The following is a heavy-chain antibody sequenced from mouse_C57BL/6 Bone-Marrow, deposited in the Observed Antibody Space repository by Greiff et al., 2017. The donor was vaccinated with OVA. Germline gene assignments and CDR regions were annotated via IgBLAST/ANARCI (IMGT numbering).Heavy chain of an antibody. D-gene: IGHD2-12*01. Sequence: VQLQQPGAELVKPGASVKLSCKASGYTFTSYWMHWVKQRPGQGLEWIGMIHPNSGSTNYNEKFKSKATLTVDKSSSTAYMQLSSLTSEDSAVYYCARNGAYYKNFDVWGTGTTVTVSS. J-gene: IGHJ1*03. CDR1: GYTFTSYW. CDR3: ARNGAYYKNFDV. CDR2: IHPNSGST. V-gene: IGHV1-64*01.